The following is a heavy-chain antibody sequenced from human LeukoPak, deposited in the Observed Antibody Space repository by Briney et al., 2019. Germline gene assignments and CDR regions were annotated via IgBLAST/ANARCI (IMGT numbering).Heavy chain of an antibody. CDR1: GGSIRSYY. Sequence: SETLSLTCTVSGGSIRSYYWSWIRQPPGKGLEWIGYIYYRGSTNYNPSLKSRVTISVDTSKNQFSLKLSSVTAADTAVYYCARDSKGVSSSWYYYYYGMDVWGQGTTVTVSS. J-gene: IGHJ6*02. CDR2: IYYRGST. CDR3: ARDSKGVSSSWYYYYYGMDV. D-gene: IGHD6-13*01. V-gene: IGHV4-59*01.